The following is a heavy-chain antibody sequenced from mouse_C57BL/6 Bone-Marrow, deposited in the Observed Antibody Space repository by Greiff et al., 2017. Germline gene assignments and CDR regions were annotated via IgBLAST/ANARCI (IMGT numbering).Heavy chain of an antibody. V-gene: IGHV1-74*01. CDR2: IHPSASAT. CDR3: ARESNYVGYYAMDY. CDR1: GYTFTSYW. Sequence: VQLQQPGAELVKPGASVKVSCKASGYTFTSYWMHWVKQRPGQGLEWIGRIHPSASATNYNQKFKGKATLTVDTSSRTAYMQLSSLTSEDSAVYYCARESNYVGYYAMDYWGQGTSVTVSS. J-gene: IGHJ4*01. D-gene: IGHD2-5*01.